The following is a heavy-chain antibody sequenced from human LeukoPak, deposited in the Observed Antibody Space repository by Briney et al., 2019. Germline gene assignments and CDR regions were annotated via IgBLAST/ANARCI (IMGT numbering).Heavy chain of an antibody. Sequence: GASVKVSCKASGYTFTGYYMYWVRQAPGQGLEWMGWINPNSGGTNYAQTFQGRVTMTRDTSISTAYMELSRLRSDDTAVYYCAGGLDKYDYWSGYFLAYWGQGTLVTVSS. CDR3: AGGLDKYDYWSGYFLAY. CDR1: GYTFTGYY. D-gene: IGHD3-3*01. J-gene: IGHJ4*02. V-gene: IGHV1-2*02. CDR2: INPNSGGT.